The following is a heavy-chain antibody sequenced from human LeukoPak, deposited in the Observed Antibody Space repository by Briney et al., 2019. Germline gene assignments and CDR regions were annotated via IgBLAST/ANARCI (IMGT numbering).Heavy chain of an antibody. J-gene: IGHJ4*02. CDR3: ARSGSGYFDY. CDR2: IKQDGSEK. Sequence: GGSLRLSCAASGITLSVYWMSWVRQAPGKGLEWVANIKQDGSEKYYRDSVQGRFTISRGNAKNSLYLQMNSLRAEDTAVYYCARSGSGYFDYWGQGSLVTVSS. CDR1: GITLSVYW. V-gene: IGHV3-7*01.